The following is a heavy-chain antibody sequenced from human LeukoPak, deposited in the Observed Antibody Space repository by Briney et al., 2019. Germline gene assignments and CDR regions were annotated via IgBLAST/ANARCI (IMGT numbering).Heavy chain of an antibody. CDR2: ISSSSSYI. J-gene: IGHJ3*02. D-gene: IGHD1-26*01. CDR1: GFTFSSYS. V-gene: IGHV3-21*01. Sequence: GGSLRLSCAASGFTFSSYSMNWVRQAPGKGLEWVSSISSSSSYIYYADSVKGRFTISRDNPKNSLYLQMNSLRAEDTAVYYWARALPSPLYSGSYADAFDIWGQGTMVTVSS. CDR3: ARALPSPLYSGSYADAFDI.